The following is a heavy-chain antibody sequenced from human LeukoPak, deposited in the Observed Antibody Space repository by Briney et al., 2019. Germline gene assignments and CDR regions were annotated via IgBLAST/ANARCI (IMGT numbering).Heavy chain of an antibody. V-gene: IGHV4-59*04. CDR1: GGSISSYY. CDR3: ARLSEVQQSLH. CDR2: IYYRWNT. D-gene: IGHD1-1*01. J-gene: IGHJ4*02. Sequence: SETLSLTCTVSGGSISSYYWSWIRQPPGKGLEWVGAIYYRWNTYHNPSLKNRVTISVDTSKNHFALKLSSVTAADTAVYYCARLSEVQQSLHWGQGTLVTVSS.